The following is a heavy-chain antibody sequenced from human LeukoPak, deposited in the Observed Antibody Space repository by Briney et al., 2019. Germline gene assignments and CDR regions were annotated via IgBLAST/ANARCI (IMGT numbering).Heavy chain of an antibody. Sequence: GGSLRLSCAASGFTFSSYWMSWVRQAPGKGLEWVANIKQDGSEKYYLDSVKGRFTISRENAKNSLYLQMNTLRAEDTAVYYCARDLGAYSSSSVDSWGQGTLVTVSS. CDR2: IKQDGSEK. CDR3: ARDLGAYSSSSVDS. V-gene: IGHV3-7*01. D-gene: IGHD6-6*01. CDR1: GFTFSSYW. J-gene: IGHJ4*02.